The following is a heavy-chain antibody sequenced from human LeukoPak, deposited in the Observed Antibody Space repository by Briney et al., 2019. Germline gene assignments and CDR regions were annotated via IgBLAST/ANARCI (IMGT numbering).Heavy chain of an antibody. D-gene: IGHD1-26*01. Sequence: SVKVSCKASGGTFSSYAISWVRQAPGQGLEWMGGIIPIFGTANYAQKFQGRVTITADESTSTAYMELSSLRSKDTAVYYCATDQWELSDDAFDIWGQGTMVTVSS. V-gene: IGHV1-69*13. CDR3: ATDQWELSDDAFDI. CDR2: IIPIFGTA. CDR1: GGTFSSYA. J-gene: IGHJ3*02.